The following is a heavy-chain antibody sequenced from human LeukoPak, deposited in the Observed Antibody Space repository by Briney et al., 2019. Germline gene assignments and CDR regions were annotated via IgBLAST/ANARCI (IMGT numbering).Heavy chain of an antibody. Sequence: GASVKVSCKASGGTFSTYAISRLRQAPGQGLEWMGGIIPLFGTANYAQKFLGRVIITADESTSTTFMYLSSLKSEDTAVYYCAREDTKRTLRFLADGMDVWGQGTTVTVSS. CDR3: AREDTKRTLRFLADGMDV. J-gene: IGHJ6*02. D-gene: IGHD3-3*01. CDR1: GGTFSTYA. V-gene: IGHV1-69*13. CDR2: IIPLFGTA.